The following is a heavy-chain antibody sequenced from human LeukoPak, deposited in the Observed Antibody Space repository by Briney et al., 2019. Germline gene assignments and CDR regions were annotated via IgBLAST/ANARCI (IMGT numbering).Heavy chain of an antibody. V-gene: IGHV3-30*02. J-gene: IGHJ4*02. CDR2: IRYDGSNK. CDR1: GFTFSTYG. CDR3: AKRPPAYYYDSSGYYGGYFDY. D-gene: IGHD3-22*01. Sequence: GGSLRLSCAASGFTFSTYGMHSVRQAPGKGLEWVAFIRYDGSNKYYADPVKGRFTISRDNSKNTLYLQMISLRAEDTAVYYCAKRPPAYYYDSSGYYGGYFDYWGQGTLVTVSS.